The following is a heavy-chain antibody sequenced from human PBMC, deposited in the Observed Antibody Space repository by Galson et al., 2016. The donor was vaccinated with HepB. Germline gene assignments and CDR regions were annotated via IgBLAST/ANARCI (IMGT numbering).Heavy chain of an antibody. CDR1: GYRFSEYN. J-gene: IGHJ4*02. CDR2: VFRGGGKT. D-gene: IGHD6-13*01. V-gene: IGHV1-46*01. CDR3: ARVEGATADQMD. Sequence: SVKVSCKAFGYRFSEYNVHWVRQAPGQGLEWMGVVFRGGGKTLYAARFQGRVTMTSDTSTSTVHMELSSLRSEDTAVYYCARVEGATADQMDWGQGTLVTVSS.